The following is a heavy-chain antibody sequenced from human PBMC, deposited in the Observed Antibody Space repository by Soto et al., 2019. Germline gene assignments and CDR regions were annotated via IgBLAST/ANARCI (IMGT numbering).Heavy chain of an antibody. CDR2: VNPDGSDT. J-gene: IGHJ4*02. D-gene: IGHD3-10*01. CDR1: GFTFSSYW. CDR3: ARVEVGSYYFDY. Sequence: EVQLVESGGGVVQPGGSLRLSCAASGFTFSSYWMHWVRQAPGKGLVWVSRVNPDGSDTSYADSVKGRFTISRDNAKNTLYLQMNSLRAEDTAVYYCARVEVGSYYFDYWGQGTRLTVSS. V-gene: IGHV3-74*01.